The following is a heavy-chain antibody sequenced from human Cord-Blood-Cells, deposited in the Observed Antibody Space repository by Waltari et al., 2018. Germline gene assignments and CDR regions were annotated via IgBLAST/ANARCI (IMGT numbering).Heavy chain of an antibody. J-gene: IGHJ4*02. CDR1: GGSFGGSY. CDR3: ARRTDWNYYDSSGYYYFDY. V-gene: IGHV4-34*01. CDR2: INHSGST. D-gene: IGHD3-22*01. Sequence: QVQLQQWGAGLLKPSETLSLTCAVYGGSFGGSYWSWIRQPPGKGLEWIREINHSGSTNYNPSLKSRVTISVDTSKNQFSLKLSSVTAADTAVYYCARRTDWNYYDSSGYYYFDYWGQGTLVTVSS.